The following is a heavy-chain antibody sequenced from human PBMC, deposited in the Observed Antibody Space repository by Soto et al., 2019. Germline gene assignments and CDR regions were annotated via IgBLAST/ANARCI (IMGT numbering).Heavy chain of an antibody. D-gene: IGHD2-15*01. V-gene: IGHV4-39*01. CDR2: MLYSGLT. CDR3: APLSVSLSGPYGIHV. CDR1: GYSVSSSDYY. Sequence: SETLSLTCSVSGYSVSSSDYYWAWIRQPPGKGLEWTGSMLYSGLTYYNPPLKSRVTLSVDTSKNQFSVRLNSVTASDTAVYYCAPLSVSLSGPYGIHVWGQGTTVTVS. J-gene: IGHJ6*02.